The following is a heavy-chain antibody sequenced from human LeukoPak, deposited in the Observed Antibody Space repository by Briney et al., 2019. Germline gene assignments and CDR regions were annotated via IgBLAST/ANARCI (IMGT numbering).Heavy chain of an antibody. V-gene: IGHV4-34*01. CDR2: INHSGST. J-gene: IGHJ5*02. CDR1: GGSFSGYY. CDR3: ARERDDFWSGHYHNWFDP. Sequence: SETLSLTCAVYGGSFSGYYWSWIRQPPGKGLEWIGEINHSGSTNYNPSLKSRVTMSVDTSKNQFSLKLSSVTAADTAVYYCARERDDFWSGHYHNWFDPWGQGTLVTVSS. D-gene: IGHD3-3*01.